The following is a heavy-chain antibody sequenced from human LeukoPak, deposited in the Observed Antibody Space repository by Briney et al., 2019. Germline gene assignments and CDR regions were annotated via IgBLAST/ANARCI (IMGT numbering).Heavy chain of an antibody. J-gene: IGHJ4*02. CDR1: GYTFTSYD. Sequence: ASVKVSCKASGYTFTSYDINWVRQATGQGLEWMGWMNPNSGNTGYAQKFQGRVTMTRNTSISTAYMELSSLRSEDTAVYYCARARKAAALFDYWGQGTLVTVSS. V-gene: IGHV1-8*01. D-gene: IGHD6-13*01. CDR2: MNPNSGNT. CDR3: ARARKAAALFDY.